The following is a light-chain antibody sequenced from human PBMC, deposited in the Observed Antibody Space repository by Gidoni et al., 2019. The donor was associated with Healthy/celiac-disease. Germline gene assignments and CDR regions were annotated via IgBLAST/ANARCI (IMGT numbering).Light chain of an antibody. CDR1: QSVSSN. J-gene: IGKJ1*01. Sequence: EIVMTQSPATLSVSPGERATLSCRASQSVSSNLAWYQQKPGQAPRLLIYGASTRATGIPARFSGSGSGTEFTLTFSSLQSEDFAFDYCQQYNNWPWTFXQXTKVXIK. CDR3: QQYNNWPWT. V-gene: IGKV3-15*01. CDR2: GAS.